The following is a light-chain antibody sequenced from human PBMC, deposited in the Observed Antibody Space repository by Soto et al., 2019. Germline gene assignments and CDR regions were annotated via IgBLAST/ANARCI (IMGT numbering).Light chain of an antibody. CDR2: DAS. CDR1: QDISKY. Sequence: DIQMNQSPSSLSASLGDRVTITCQSSQDISKYLHWYHQRPGKAPLLVIYDASNLEEGAPSRFSGGGSGTSFTLTINSLQPEDIGTYDCQQYNNLPYTFGQGTKLAIK. V-gene: IGKV1-33*01. J-gene: IGKJ2*01. CDR3: QQYNNLPYT.